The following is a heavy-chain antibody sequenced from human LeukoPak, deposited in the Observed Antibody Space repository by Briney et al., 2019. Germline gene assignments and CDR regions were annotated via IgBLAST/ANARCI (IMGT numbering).Heavy chain of an antibody. V-gene: IGHV1-18*04. CDR3: ARGPIYDILTGYPKGVVDY. CDR2: ISTYNGNK. CDR1: GYTHTRYG. Sequence: ASVTVTCLGSGYTHTRYGISWVRQAHGQRLEWMGWISTYNGNKKYVQKLQGRVTMTTDTSTSTAYMELRSLRSDDTAVYYCARGPIYDILTGYPKGVVDYWGQGTLVTVSS. D-gene: IGHD3-9*01. J-gene: IGHJ4*02.